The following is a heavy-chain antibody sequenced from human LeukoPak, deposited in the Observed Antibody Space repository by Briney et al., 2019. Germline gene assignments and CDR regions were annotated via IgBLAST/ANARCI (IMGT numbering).Heavy chain of an antibody. D-gene: IGHD6-13*01. CDR3: ARGAGLRQQLVLVY. Sequence: ASVKVSCKASGYTFTSYSISWVRQAPGQGLEWMGWISAYNGNTNYAQKLQGRVTMTTDTSTSTAYMELRSLRSDDTAVYYCARGAGLRQQLVLVYWGQGTLVTVSS. CDR1: GYTFTSYS. V-gene: IGHV1-18*01. J-gene: IGHJ4*02. CDR2: ISAYNGNT.